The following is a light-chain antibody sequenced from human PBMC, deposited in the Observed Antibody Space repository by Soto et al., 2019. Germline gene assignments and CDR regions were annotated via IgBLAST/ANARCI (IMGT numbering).Light chain of an antibody. CDR3: QSYDSILSARA. CDR2: GNS. V-gene: IGLV1-40*01. J-gene: IGLJ3*02. Sequence: QSVLTQPPSVSGAPGQRVTISCTGSSSNIGAGYDVHWYQQLPGTAPKLLIYGNSNRPSGVPDRFSGSKSGTSASLAITGLEAEDQADDYCQSYDSILSARAFGGATKVTVL. CDR1: SSNIGAGYD.